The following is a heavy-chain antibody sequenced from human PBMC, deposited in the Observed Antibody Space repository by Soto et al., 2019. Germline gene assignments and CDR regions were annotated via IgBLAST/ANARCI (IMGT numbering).Heavy chain of an antibody. V-gene: IGHV4-34*01. CDR1: GGSFSGYY. D-gene: IGHD3-22*01. J-gene: IGHJ1*01. CDR2: INHSGST. CDR3: ARALNYYDSSGFSPGYFQH. Sequence: SETLSLTCAVYGGSFSGYYWSWIRQPPGKGLEWIGEINHSGSTNYNPSLKSRVTISVDTSKNQFSLKLSSVTAADTAVYYCARALNYYDSSGFSPGYFQHSGQGTLVTVS.